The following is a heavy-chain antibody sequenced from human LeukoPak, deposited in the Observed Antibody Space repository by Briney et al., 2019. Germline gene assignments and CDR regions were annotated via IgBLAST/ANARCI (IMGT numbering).Heavy chain of an antibody. CDR1: GGSFSGYY. CDR2: INHSGST. J-gene: IGHJ6*03. V-gene: IGHV4-34*01. CDR3: ARAVYGDYLFLSYYYYYYMDV. D-gene: IGHD4-17*01. Sequence: KPSQTLSLTCAVYGGSFSGYYWSWIRQPPGKGLEWIGEINHSGSTNHNPSLKSRVTISVDTSKNQFSLKLSSVTAADTAVYYCARAVYGDYLFLSYYYYYYMDVWGKGTTVTISS.